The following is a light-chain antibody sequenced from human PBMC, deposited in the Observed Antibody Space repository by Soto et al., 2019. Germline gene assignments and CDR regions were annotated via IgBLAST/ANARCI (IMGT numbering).Light chain of an antibody. Sequence: DIVMTQSPLSLPVTPGEPASISCRSSQSLLHINGYNYLDWYLQKPGQSPQLLIYLGSNRASGVPDRFSGSGSGTDFTLKISRVEAEDVGVYYCMQALQTPPAWTFGQGTKV. CDR1: QSLLHINGYNY. CDR2: LGS. V-gene: IGKV2-28*01. J-gene: IGKJ1*01. CDR3: MQALQTPPAWT.